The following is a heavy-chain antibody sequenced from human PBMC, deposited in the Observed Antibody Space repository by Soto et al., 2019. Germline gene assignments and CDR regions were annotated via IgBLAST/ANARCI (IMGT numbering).Heavy chain of an antibody. CDR1: GDSITRGAYY. J-gene: IGHJ4*02. Sequence: SETLSLTCTVSGDSITRGAYYWTWIRQHPGKGLEWIGYIYDSGSTNYNPSLKSRVTISVDTSKNQFSLKLTSVTAADTAVYYCAAPPRYWGQATLVTVS. V-gene: IGHV4-61*08. D-gene: IGHD6-6*01. CDR3: AAPPRY. CDR2: IYDSGST.